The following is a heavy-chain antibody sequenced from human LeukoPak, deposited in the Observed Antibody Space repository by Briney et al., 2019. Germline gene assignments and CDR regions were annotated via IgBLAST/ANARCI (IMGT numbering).Heavy chain of an antibody. CDR1: GFTLNSFS. CDR3: ARDYDFWSGYYTGIFDY. V-gene: IGHV3-48*01. CDR2: ISSSSGTI. Sequence: GGSLRLSCAASGFTLNSFSMNWVRQAPGKGLEWVSYISSSSGTIYYADSVKGRFTISRDNAKNSLYLQMNSLRAEDTAVYYCARDYDFWSGYYTGIFDYWGQGTLVTVSS. J-gene: IGHJ4*02. D-gene: IGHD3-3*01.